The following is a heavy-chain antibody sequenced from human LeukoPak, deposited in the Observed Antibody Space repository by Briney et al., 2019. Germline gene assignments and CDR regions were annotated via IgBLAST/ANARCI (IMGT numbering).Heavy chain of an antibody. V-gene: IGHV3-9*01. D-gene: IGHD4-11*01. CDR3: AKGDGYSNSGGDFDY. CDR2: ISWISGSI. J-gene: IGHJ4*02. CDR1: GFTFDDYA. Sequence: PAGSLRLSCAVSGFTFDDYAMHWVRQAPGKGLEWVSGISWISGSIGYADSVKGRFTISRDNAKNSPYLQMNSLRAEDTALYYCAKGDGYSNSGGDFDYWGQGTLVTVSS.